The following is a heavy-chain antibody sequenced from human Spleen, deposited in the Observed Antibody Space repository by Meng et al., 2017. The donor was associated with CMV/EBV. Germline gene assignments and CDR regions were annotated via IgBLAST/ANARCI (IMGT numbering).Heavy chain of an antibody. CDR2: IYYSGST. J-gene: IGHJ6*02. CDR3: ARAHYYGSGSYYNAGYYYGMDV. V-gene: IGHV4-59*01. CDR1: GGSISSYY. Sequence: SETLSLTCTVSGGSISSYYWSWIRQPPGKGLEWIGYIYYSGSTNYNPSLKSRVTISVDTSKNQFSLKLSSVTAVDTAVYYCARAHYYGSGSYYNAGYYYGMDVWGQGTTVTVSS. D-gene: IGHD3-10*01.